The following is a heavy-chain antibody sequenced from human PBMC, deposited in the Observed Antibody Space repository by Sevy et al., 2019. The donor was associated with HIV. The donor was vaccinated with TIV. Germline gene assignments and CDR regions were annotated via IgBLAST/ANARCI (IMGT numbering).Heavy chain of an antibody. J-gene: IGHJ4*02. CDR3: VGANSGDYPSRGYFDY. CDR2: IDAGNGNT. Sequence: ASVKVSCKASGYTFTSYAFHWVRQAPGQGLEWMGWIDAGNGNTKYSQKFQGRVTLTRETSASTAYMELSSLRSEETGVYYFVGANSGDYPSRGYFDYWGQGTLVTVSS. D-gene: IGHD1-26*01. V-gene: IGHV1-3*01. CDR1: GYTFTSYA.